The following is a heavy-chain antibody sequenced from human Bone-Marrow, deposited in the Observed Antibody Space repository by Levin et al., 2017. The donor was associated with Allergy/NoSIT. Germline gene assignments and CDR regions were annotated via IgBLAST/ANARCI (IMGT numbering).Heavy chain of an antibody. CDR2: INSDGSST. J-gene: IGHJ4*02. V-gene: IGHV3-74*01. CDR3: ARDKAANDYGTD. Sequence: AGGSLRLSCATSGFTFSSSWMHWVRQAPGKGLVWVSRINSDGSSTSYADSVKGRFTISRDNAKNTLFLQMNSLRAEDTAVYYCARDKAANDYGTDWGQGTLVTVSS. CDR1: GFTFSSSW. D-gene: IGHD4-17*01.